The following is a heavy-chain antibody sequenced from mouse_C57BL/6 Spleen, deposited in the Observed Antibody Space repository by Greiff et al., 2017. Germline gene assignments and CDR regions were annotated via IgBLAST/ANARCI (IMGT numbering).Heavy chain of an antibody. V-gene: IGHV1-72*01. CDR3: EREGDDVPYAVAY. Sequence: QVQLKQPGAELVKPGASVKLSCKASGYTFTSYWMHWVTQRPGRGLEWIGRIDPNSGGTKYNEKFKSKATLTVDKSSSTAYMQLSSLTSEDSAVYYCEREGDDVPYAVAYWGQGTSVTVSS. CDR1: GYTFTSYW. CDR2: IDPNSGGT. J-gene: IGHJ4*01. D-gene: IGHD3-3*01.